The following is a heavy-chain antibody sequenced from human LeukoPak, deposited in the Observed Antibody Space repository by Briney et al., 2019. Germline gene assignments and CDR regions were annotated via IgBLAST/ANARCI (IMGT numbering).Heavy chain of an antibody. CDR2: INPNSGGT. CDR3: ARDQAVLPDY. D-gene: IGHD3-10*01. J-gene: IGHJ4*02. V-gene: IGHV1-2*02. Sequence: ASVKVSCKASGGTFSSYAISWVRQAPGQGLEWMGWINPNSGGTNYAQKFQGRVTMTRDTSISTAYMELSRLRSDDTAVYYCARDQAVLPDYWGQGTLVTVSS. CDR1: GGTFSSYA.